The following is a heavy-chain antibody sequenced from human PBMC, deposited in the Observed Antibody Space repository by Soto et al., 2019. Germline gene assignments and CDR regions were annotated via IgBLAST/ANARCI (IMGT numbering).Heavy chain of an antibody. D-gene: IGHD6-19*01. CDR2: MSYDGTNT. J-gene: IGHJ4*01. V-gene: IGHV3-30-3*01. CDR1: GFMFSAYA. CDR3: ARHPSPYTSGWYGIDF. Sequence: PGCSLRLSCTASGFMFSAYALLWVRQAPGKGLEWVAAMSYDGTNTYYADSVKGRFTISRDNSKNTLFLQMSSLTADDSAVCYCARHPSPYTSGWYGIDFWGLGTLVTVSS.